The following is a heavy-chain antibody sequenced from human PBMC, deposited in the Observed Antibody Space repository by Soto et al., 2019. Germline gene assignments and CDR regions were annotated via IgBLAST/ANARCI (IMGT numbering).Heavy chain of an antibody. CDR2: VYNDGSA. CDR3: ARLVYDSRLNYLYFDH. D-gene: IGHD3-22*01. CDR1: GVSISSGNW. Sequence: LSETLSLTCDVSGVSISSGNWWSWVRQPPGKGLEWIAEVYNDGSANYHPSLESRATISVDRSKNQFSLRLSSVTAADTGKYYCARLVYDSRLNYLYFDHWGQGTLVTVSS. J-gene: IGHJ4*02. V-gene: IGHV4-4*02.